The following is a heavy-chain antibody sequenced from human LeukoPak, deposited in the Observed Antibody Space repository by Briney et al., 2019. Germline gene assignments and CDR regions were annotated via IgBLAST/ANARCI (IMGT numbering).Heavy chain of an antibody. CDR3: ARDKRGHHGMDV. V-gene: IGHV4-59*01. CDR2: IYYSGST. J-gene: IGHJ6*02. CDR1: GGSFSSYY. Sequence: SETLSLTCAVCGGSFSSYYWSWIRQPPGKGLEWIGYIYYSGSTNYNPSLKSRVTISVDTSKNQFSLKLSSVTAADTAVYYCARDKRGHHGMDVWGQGTTVTVSS.